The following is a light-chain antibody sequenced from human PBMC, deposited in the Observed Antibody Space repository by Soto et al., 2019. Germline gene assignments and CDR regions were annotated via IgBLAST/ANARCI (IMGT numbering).Light chain of an antibody. CDR3: HQYNNWPPWT. V-gene: IGKV3-11*01. J-gene: IGKJ1*01. CDR2: DAY. CDR1: QSFRGL. Sequence: EVVLTQSPVTLSLSPGERATLSCRASQSFRGLLAWYQQKPGQAPRLLIYDAYNRATGIPPRFSGSGSGTDFTLTISSLQSEDFAVYYCHQYNNWPPWTFGQGTKVDIK.